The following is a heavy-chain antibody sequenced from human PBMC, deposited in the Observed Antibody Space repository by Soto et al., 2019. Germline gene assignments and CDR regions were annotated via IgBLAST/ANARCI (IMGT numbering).Heavy chain of an antibody. J-gene: IGHJ4*02. D-gene: IGHD3-3*01. Sequence: SETMSLTCTVSGGSISSGGYYWSWIRQHSGKGLEWIGYIYYSGSTYYNPSLKSRVTISVDTSKNQFSLKLSSVTAADTAVYYCAGSSYYDFWSGHRTAIPEPDDYWGQGTRVTVSS. CDR2: IYYSGST. CDR3: AGSSYYDFWSGHRTAIPEPDDY. V-gene: IGHV4-31*03. CDR1: GGSISSGGYY.